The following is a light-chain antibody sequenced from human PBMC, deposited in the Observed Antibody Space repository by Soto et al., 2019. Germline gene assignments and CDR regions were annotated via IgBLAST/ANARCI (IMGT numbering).Light chain of an antibody. CDR2: LGS. CDR3: MQALQTPRT. J-gene: IGKJ2*01. Sequence: DIVMTQSPLSLPVTPGEPASISCRSSQSLLHSNGYNYLDWYLQKPGQSPQLLIYLGSNRASGVPHRFSGSGSGTDFTLKISRVEAEDVGVYYGMQALQTPRTFGQGTKLEIK. CDR1: QSLLHSNGYNY. V-gene: IGKV2-28*01.